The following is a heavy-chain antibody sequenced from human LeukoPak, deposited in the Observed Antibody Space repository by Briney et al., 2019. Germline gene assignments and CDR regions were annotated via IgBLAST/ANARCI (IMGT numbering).Heavy chain of an antibody. V-gene: IGHV3-11*05. D-gene: IGHD3-16*01. J-gene: IGHJ4*02. CDR1: GFSVSDYS. Sequence: GGSLRLSCAASGFSVSDYSISWIRQSPGKGPEWISYVMSGRGSTNYADSVKGRFTISRDIPKNSVALQLAGLRADDTAVYFCTRERRGSYYAFESWGQGTLVTVSS. CDR3: TRERRGSYYAFES. CDR2: VMSGRGST.